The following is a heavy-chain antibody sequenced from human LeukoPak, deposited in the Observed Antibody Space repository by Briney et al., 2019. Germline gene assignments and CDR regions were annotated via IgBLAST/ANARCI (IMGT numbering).Heavy chain of an antibody. D-gene: IGHD2-15*01. CDR1: GFTFSSYG. CDR2: IWYDGSNK. Sequence: GRSLRLSCAASGFTFSSYGMHWVRQAPGKGLEWVALIWYDGSNKYYADSVKGRFTISRDNSKNTLYLQMNSLRAEDTAVYYCVRELEGGLGDYWGQGTLVTVSS. CDR3: VRELEGGLGDY. J-gene: IGHJ4*02. V-gene: IGHV3-33*01.